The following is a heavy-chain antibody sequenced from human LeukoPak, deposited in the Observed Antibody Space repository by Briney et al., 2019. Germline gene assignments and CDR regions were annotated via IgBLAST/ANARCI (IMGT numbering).Heavy chain of an antibody. CDR2: VDPEDGET. D-gene: IGHD3-3*01. Sequence: GATVKISCKTSGYTLSDYYIHWIQQAPGKGLEWMGRVDPEDGETIYADNFQGRITISADTSTDTGYMELSNLRSEDTAVYYCATDRAIELLEWSPYEDWGQGTLVTVSS. CDR1: GYTLSDYY. CDR3: ATDRAIELLEWSPYED. J-gene: IGHJ1*01. V-gene: IGHV1-69-2*01.